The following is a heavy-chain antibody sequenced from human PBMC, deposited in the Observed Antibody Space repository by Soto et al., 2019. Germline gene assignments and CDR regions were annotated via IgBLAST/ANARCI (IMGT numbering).Heavy chain of an antibody. CDR1: GFAFSSHS. CDR2: TSPSGNSI. D-gene: IGHD2-21*01. J-gene: IGHJ4*02. CDR3: VKGRVETAYFDL. Sequence: GGSLRLSCAASGFAFSSHSMYWVRQAPGKGLEWVSYTSPSGNSIQYADSVKGRFTISRDNARNSVSLQMNSLRDDDTAVYYCVKGRVETAYFDLWGQGSLVTVYS. V-gene: IGHV3-48*02.